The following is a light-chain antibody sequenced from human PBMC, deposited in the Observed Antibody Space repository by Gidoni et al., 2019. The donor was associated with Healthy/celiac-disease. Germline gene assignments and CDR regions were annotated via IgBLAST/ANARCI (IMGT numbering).Light chain of an antibody. CDR1: QGIRTD. CDR2: AAS. Sequence: DIQMTQSPSSLSASVGDRVTITCRASQGIRTDLGWYQQKPGKAPKRLIYAASSLQSGVPSRFSGSVSGTEFTLTISSLQPEDFATYYCLQHNSYPWTFGQGTKVEIK. CDR3: LQHNSYPWT. J-gene: IGKJ1*01. V-gene: IGKV1-17*01.